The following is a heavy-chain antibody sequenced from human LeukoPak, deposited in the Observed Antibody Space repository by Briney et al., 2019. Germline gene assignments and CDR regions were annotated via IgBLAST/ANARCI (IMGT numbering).Heavy chain of an antibody. J-gene: IGHJ4*02. Sequence: SQTLSLTCAISGDSVSSNSAAWSWIRQSPSRGLEWLGRTYYRSKWYNDYAVSVKSRITINPDTSKNQFSLQLNSVTPEDTAVYYCARNTEPGIAAAGNFDYWGQGTLVTVSS. CDR1: GDSVSSNSAA. CDR2: TYYRSKWYN. CDR3: ARNTEPGIAAAGNFDY. V-gene: IGHV6-1*01. D-gene: IGHD6-13*01.